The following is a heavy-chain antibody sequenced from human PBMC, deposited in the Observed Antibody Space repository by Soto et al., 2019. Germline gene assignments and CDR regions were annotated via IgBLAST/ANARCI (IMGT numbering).Heavy chain of an antibody. CDR3: ARQTHPYCSGGSCYAKYYFDY. J-gene: IGHJ4*02. Sequence: QVQLQESGPGLVKPSETLSLTCTVSGGPIDSGTYYWGWIRQPPGKGLEWIGYMYYGGTSNYNPSLKGRVTISIDTSKNQFSLRLGSVTAADTAVYYCARQTHPYCSGGSCYAKYYFDYWGQGTLVTVSS. V-gene: IGHV4-39*01. CDR1: GGPIDSGTYY. CDR2: MYYGGTS. D-gene: IGHD2-15*01.